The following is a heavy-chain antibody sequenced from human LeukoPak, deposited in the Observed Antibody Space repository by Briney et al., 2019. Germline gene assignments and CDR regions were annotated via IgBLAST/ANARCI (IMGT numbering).Heavy chain of an antibody. CDR1: GGSISSYY. D-gene: IGHD5/OR15-5a*01. V-gene: IGHV4-4*07. J-gene: IGHJ6*03. Sequence: PSETLSLTCTVSGGSISSYYWSWIRQPAGKGLEWIGRIYTSGSTNYNPSLKSRVTMSVDTSKNQFSLKLNSVTAADTAVYYCARDPGYSVSRYTGGYYYYMDVWGKGTTVTISS. CDR2: IYTSGST. CDR3: ARDPGYSVSRYTGGYYYYMDV.